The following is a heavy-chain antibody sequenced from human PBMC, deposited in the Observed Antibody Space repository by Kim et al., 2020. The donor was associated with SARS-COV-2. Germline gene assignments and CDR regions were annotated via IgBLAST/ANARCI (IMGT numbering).Heavy chain of an antibody. V-gene: IGHV4-59*01. Sequence: LKSRVTISVDTSKNQFSLKLSSVTAADTAVYYCARAVRTTVAYYYYGMDVWGQGTTVTVSS. CDR3: ARAVRTTVAYYYYGMDV. D-gene: IGHD4-17*01. J-gene: IGHJ6*02.